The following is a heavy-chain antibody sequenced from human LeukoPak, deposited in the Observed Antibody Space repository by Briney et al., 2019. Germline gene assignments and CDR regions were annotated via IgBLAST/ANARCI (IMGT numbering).Heavy chain of an antibody. V-gene: IGHV3-23*01. CDR3: AKAVGREPARGTDDAFDI. J-gene: IGHJ3*02. D-gene: IGHD1-14*01. Sequence: GGSLRLSCAASGFTFSSYAMSWVRQAPGKGLEWVSAISGSGGSTYYADSVKGRFTVSRDNSKNTLYLQMNSLRAEDTAVYYCAKAVGREPARGTDDAFDIWGQGTMVTVSS. CDR1: GFTFSSYA. CDR2: ISGSGGST.